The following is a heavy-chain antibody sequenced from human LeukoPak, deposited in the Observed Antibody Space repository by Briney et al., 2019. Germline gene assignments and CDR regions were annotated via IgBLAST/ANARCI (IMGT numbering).Heavy chain of an antibody. CDR1: GGTFSSYA. J-gene: IGHJ6*02. Sequence: SVKVSCKASGGTFSSYAINWVRQAPGQGLEWMGRIIPILDIANYAQKFQGRVTITADKSTNTAYVELSSLRSEDTAVYFCARPGNYDILTGYSKPILGGMDVWGQGTTVTVSS. V-gene: IGHV1-69*04. CDR3: ARPGNYDILTGYSKPILGGMDV. CDR2: IIPILDIA. D-gene: IGHD3-9*01.